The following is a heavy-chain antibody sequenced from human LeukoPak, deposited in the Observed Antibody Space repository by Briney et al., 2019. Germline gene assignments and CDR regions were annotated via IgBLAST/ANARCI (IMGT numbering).Heavy chain of an antibody. D-gene: IGHD3-10*01. Sequence: GGSLRFSCAASGFTFSSYSMNWVRQAPGKGLEWVSYISSSSSTIYYADSVKGRFTISRDNAKNSLYLQMNSLRAEDTAVYYCARDPSLWFGELGYWGQGTLVTVSS. J-gene: IGHJ4*02. V-gene: IGHV3-48*01. CDR3: ARDPSLWFGELGY. CDR1: GFTFSSYS. CDR2: ISSSSSTI.